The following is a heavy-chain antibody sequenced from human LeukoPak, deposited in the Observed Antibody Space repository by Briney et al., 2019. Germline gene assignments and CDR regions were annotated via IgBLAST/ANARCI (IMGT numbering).Heavy chain of an antibody. CDR1: GFTFSSYG. V-gene: IGHV3-30*02. J-gene: IGHJ4*02. Sequence: GGSLRLSCAASGFTFSSYGMHWVRQAPGKGLEWVAFIRYDGSNKYYADSVKGRFTISRDNSKNTLYLQMNSLRAEDTAVYYCAVDLYSSPTFDYWGQGTLVTVSS. CDR2: IRYDGSNK. D-gene: IGHD6-13*01. CDR3: AVDLYSSPTFDY.